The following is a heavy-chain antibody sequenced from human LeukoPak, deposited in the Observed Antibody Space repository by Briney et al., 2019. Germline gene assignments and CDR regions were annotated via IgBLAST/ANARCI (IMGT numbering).Heavy chain of an antibody. V-gene: IGHV4-4*07. J-gene: IGHJ4*02. Sequence: SSDTLSLTCTVSGGSISTYYWSWIRQPAGKGLEWIGCIHTSGSTDYNPSLKSRVTMSVDTSKKQFSLRLSSVTAADTAMYYCAREGSMTSRPFVSIDYWGQGTLVTVSS. CDR3: AREGSMTSRPFVSIDY. CDR1: GGSISTYY. CDR2: IHTSGST. D-gene: IGHD6-6*01.